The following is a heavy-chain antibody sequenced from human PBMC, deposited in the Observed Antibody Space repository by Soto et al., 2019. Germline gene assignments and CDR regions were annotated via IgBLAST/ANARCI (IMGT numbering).Heavy chain of an antibody. Sequence: SETLSLTCTVSCGSISSGGYYWSWIRQHPGKGLEGIGYIYYSGSTYYNPSLKSRVTISVDTSKNQFSLKLSSVTAADTAVYYCASLLTDYYYYYGMDVWGQGTRVTVS. V-gene: IGHV4-31*03. CDR3: ASLLTDYYYYYGMDV. J-gene: IGHJ6*02. D-gene: IGHD3-9*01. CDR1: CGSISSGGYY. CDR2: IYYSGST.